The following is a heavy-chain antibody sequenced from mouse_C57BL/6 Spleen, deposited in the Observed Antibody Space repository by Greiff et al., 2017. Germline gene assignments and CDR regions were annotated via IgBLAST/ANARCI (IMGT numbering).Heavy chain of an antibody. J-gene: IGHJ4*01. D-gene: IGHD1-1*01. V-gene: IGHV1-74*01. CDR1: GYTFTSYW. Sequence: QVQLQQPGAELVKPGASVKVSCKASGYTFTSYWMHWVKQRPGQGLEWIGRIHPSDSDTNYNQKFKGKATLTVDKSSSTAYMQLSSLTSEDSAVYYCAAYYGSSTRAMDYWGQGTSVTVSS. CDR2: IHPSDSDT. CDR3: AAYYGSSTRAMDY.